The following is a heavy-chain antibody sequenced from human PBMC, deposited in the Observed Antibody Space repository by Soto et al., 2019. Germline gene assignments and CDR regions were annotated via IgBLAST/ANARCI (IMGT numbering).Heavy chain of an antibody. V-gene: IGHV4-30-2*01. CDR2: IYHSGST. CDR3: AREGSSISYEFDP. CDR1: GGSISSGGYS. Sequence: PSESLSLTCAVSGGSISSGGYSWSWIRQPPGKGLEWIGYIYHSGSTYYNPSLKSRVTISVDRSKNQFSLKLSSVTAADTAVYYCAREGSSISYEFDPWGQGTLVTVS. D-gene: IGHD5-12*01. J-gene: IGHJ5*02.